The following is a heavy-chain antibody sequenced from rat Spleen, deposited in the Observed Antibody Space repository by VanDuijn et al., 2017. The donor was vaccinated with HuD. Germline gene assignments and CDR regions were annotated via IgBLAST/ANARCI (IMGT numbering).Heavy chain of an antibody. CDR1: GFTFSSNW. CDR3: TRGVATRYFDF. J-gene: IGHJ1*01. D-gene: IGHD1-3*01. V-gene: IGHV5-27*01. Sequence: EVQLVESGGGLVQPGSPLKLSCAASGFTFSSNWLNWIRQAPKKGLEWVASISSGGGGTYYPDSVKGRFTISRDNAKSTLYLQMDSLRSEDTATYYCTRGVATRYFDFWGPGTMVTVSS. CDR2: ISSGGGGT.